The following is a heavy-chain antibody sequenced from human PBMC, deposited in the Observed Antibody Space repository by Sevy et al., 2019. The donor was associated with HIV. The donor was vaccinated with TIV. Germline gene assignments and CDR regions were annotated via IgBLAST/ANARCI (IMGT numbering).Heavy chain of an antibody. Sequence: YLRLSCAASGFTFSSYAMHWVRQAPGKGLERVAVISYDGSNKYYADSVKGRFTISRDNSKNTLYLQMNSLRAEDTAVYYCPRPRVRGVSGAFDIWGQGTMVSVSS. V-gene: IGHV3-30-3*01. J-gene: IGHJ3*02. CDR1: GFTFSSYA. D-gene: IGHD3-10*01. CDR3: PRPRVRGVSGAFDI. CDR2: ISYDGSNK.